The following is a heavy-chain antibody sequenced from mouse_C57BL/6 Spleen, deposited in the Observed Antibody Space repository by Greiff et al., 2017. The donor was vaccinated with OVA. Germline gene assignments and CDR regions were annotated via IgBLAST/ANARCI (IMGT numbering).Heavy chain of an antibody. V-gene: IGHV1-53*01. J-gene: IGHJ4*01. CDR1: GYTFTSSW. Sequence: QVQLQQPGTELVKPGASVKLSCKASGYTFTSSWMHWVKQRPGPGLEWIGNINPSNGGTNYNEKFKSKATLTVDKSSSTAYMQLSSLTSEDSAVYYCARRMMWGGAMDYWGQGTSVTVSS. CDR3: ARRMMWGGAMDY. CDR2: INPSNGGT. D-gene: IGHD2-3*01.